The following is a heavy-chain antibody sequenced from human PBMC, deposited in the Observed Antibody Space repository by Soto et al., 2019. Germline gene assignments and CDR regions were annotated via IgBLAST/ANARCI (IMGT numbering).Heavy chain of an antibody. J-gene: IGHJ6*02. CDR2: INPSSGGT. CDR1: GYTXXDYY. D-gene: IGHD2-15*01. Sequence: QVQLVQSGAEVKKPGASVKVSCTASGYTXXDYYMHXXRQAPGQGLEWMGWINPSSGGTHYAQKFQGRVAMTRDTSISIVYMELSXLKSXDTXMXXCXXXRXXXXXASYCYALSGLDVWGQGTRVTVSS. V-gene: IGHV1-2*02. CDR3: XXXRXXXXXASYCYALSGLDV.